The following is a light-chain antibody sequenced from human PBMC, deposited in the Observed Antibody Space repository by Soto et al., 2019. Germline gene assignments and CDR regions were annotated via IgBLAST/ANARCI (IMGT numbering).Light chain of an antibody. CDR2: GAS. Sequence: DIQMTQSPSALSASLGDRVTITCRASLSIITYLAWYQQKPGQAPKLLIYGASTLQSGVPSRFSGTGSGTEFTLTITGLQPDDFATYYCQHYFGYPWTFGQGTKVEI. CDR1: LSIITY. CDR3: QHYFGYPWT. J-gene: IGKJ1*01. V-gene: IGKV1-5*03.